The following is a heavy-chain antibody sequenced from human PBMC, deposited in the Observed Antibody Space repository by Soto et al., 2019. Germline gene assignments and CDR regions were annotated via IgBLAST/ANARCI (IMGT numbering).Heavy chain of an antibody. CDR3: VRYDT. CDR2: IYNTGRT. J-gene: IGHJ5*02. Sequence: QLQLQESGPGLVKPSETLSLTCTVSGGSISSIRFSWGWVRQPPGKGLEWIGAIYNTGRTSYNPSLARRVTASVDMSKNQCSLKMTSVTAADAAIYHCVRYDTWGQGILVTVSS. V-gene: IGHV4-39*01. CDR1: GGSISSIRFS.